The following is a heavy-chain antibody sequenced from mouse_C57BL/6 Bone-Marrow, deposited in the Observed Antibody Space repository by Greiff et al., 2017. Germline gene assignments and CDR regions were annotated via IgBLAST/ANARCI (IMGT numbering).Heavy chain of an antibody. CDR2: IYPGNSDT. Sequence: VQLKESGTVLARPGASVKLSCKTSGYTFTSYWMHWVKQRPGQGLEWIGDIYPGNSDTSYNQKFKGKAKLTAVTSASTAYRELSSLTNEDSAFYYCTRLRSFAYWGQGTLVTVSA. D-gene: IGHD1-1*01. CDR3: TRLRSFAY. CDR1: GYTFTSYW. V-gene: IGHV1-5*01. J-gene: IGHJ3*01.